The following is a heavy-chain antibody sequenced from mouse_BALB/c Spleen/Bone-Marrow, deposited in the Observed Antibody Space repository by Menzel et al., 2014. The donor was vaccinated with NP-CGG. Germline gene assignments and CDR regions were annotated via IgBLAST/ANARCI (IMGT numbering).Heavy chain of an antibody. CDR1: GYSITSGYG. D-gene: IGHD1-1*01. CDR3: VRETTVVADFDY. V-gene: IGHV3-1*02. Sequence: VQLKESGPDLVKPSQSLSLTCTVAGYSITSGYGWHWIRQFPGNKLERMGYIHYSGSTNYNPSLQSRISITRDTSKNQFFLQLNSVTTEDTATYYCVRETTVVADFDYWGQGTTLTVSS. CDR2: IHYSGST. J-gene: IGHJ2*01.